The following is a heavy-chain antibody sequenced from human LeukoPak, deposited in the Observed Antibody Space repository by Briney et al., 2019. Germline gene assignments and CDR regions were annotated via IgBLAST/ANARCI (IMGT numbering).Heavy chain of an antibody. D-gene: IGHD6-19*01. CDR3: ARALEPSIAVIDY. J-gene: IGHJ4*02. CDR2: ISGSSTYI. Sequence: PGGSLRLSCAASGFTFSSYSMNWVRQTPGKGLDWASSISGSSTYIYYADSVKGRFIISRDNAKNSLYLQMNSLRAEDTAVYYCARALEPSIAVIDYWGQGTLVTVSS. CDR1: GFTFSSYS. V-gene: IGHV3-21*01.